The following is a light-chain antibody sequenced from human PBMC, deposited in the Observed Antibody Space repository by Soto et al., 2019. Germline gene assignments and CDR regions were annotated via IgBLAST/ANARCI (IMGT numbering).Light chain of an antibody. CDR2: DAS. Sequence: EIVLTQSPATLSLSPGERATLSCRASQSVSSYLAWYQQKPGQAPSLLIYDASNRATGIPARFSGSGSGTDFTLTISSLETEDFAVYHCQQRSNWPRTFGQGTKLEI. J-gene: IGKJ2*01. V-gene: IGKV3-11*01. CDR1: QSVSSY. CDR3: QQRSNWPRT.